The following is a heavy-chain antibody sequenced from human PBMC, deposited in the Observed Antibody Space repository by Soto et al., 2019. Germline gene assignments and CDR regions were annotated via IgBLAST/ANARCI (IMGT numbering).Heavy chain of an antibody. CDR2: ISSSSSTI. V-gene: IGHV3-48*02. D-gene: IGHD2-15*01. J-gene: IGHJ4*02. CDR1: GFTFSSYS. CDR3: ARRGSYCSGGSCYPDPYYFDY. Sequence: GGSLSLSCAASGFTFSSYSMNWVRQAPGKGLEWVSYISSSSSTIYYADSVKGRFTISRDNAKNSLYLQMNSLRDEDTAVYYCARRGSYCSGGSCYPDPYYFDYWGQGTLVTVSS.